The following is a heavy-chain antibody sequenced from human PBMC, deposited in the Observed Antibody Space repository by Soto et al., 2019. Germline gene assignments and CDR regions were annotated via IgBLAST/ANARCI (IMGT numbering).Heavy chain of an antibody. J-gene: IGHJ6*02. CDR3: ARDLLEGCMDV. CDR2: IWYDGSNK. V-gene: IGHV3-33*01. Sequence: PGGSLRLSCAASGFTFSSYGMHWVRQAPGKGLEWVAVIWYDGSNKYYADSVKGRFTISRDNSKNTLYLQMNSLRAEDTAVYYCARDLLEGCMDVWGQGTTVTVSS. D-gene: IGHD3-3*01. CDR1: GFTFSSYG.